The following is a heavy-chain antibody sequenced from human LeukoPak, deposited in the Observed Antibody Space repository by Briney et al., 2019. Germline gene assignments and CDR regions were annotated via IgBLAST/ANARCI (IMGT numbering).Heavy chain of an antibody. CDR3: AREALGYCSSTSCYVWFDP. CDR2: ISAYNGNT. Sequence: GASVKVSCKASGCTFTSYGISWVRQAPGQGLEWMGWISAYNGNTNYAQKLQGRVTMTTDTSTSTAYMELRSLRSDDTAVYYCAREALGYCSSTSCYVWFDPWGQGTLVTVSS. V-gene: IGHV1-18*04. J-gene: IGHJ5*02. D-gene: IGHD2-2*01. CDR1: GCTFTSYG.